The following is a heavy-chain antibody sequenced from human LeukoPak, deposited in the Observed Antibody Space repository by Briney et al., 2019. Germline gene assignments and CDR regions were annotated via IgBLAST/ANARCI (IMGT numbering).Heavy chain of an antibody. V-gene: IGHV1-2*02. J-gene: IGHJ4*02. D-gene: IGHD3-22*01. Sequence: GASVKVSCKASGYTFTGYYMHWVRQAPGQGLEWMGWINPNSGGTNYAQKFQGRVTMTRDTSISTAYMELSRLRSDDTAVYYCARDASVYYYDSSGYPFEWGQGTLVTVSS. CDR1: GYTFTGYY. CDR3: ARDASVYYYDSSGYPFE. CDR2: INPNSGGT.